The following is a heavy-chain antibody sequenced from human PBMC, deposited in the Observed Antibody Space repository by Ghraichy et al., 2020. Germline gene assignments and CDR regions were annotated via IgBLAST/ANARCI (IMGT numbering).Heavy chain of an antibody. CDR1: GFTFDDYT. J-gene: IGHJ6*02. V-gene: IGHV3-43*01. CDR3: AKDNGPRVSPHYYYYGMDV. Sequence: RGSLRLSCAASGFTFDDYTMHWVRQAPGKGLEWVSLISWDGGSTYYADSVKGRFTISRDNSKNSLYLQMNSLRTEDTALYYCAKDNGPRVSPHYYYYGMDVWGQGTTVTVSS. D-gene: IGHD4-11*01. CDR2: ISWDGGST.